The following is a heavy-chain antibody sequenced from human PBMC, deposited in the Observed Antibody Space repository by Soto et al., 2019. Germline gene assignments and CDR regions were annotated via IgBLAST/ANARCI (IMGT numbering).Heavy chain of an antibody. J-gene: IGHJ6*02. V-gene: IGHV4-59*01. CDR3: ARDYYHDSRGYPGAQYYGMDV. D-gene: IGHD3-22*01. CDR1: GGSFSSYY. Sequence: SETLSLTCTVSGGSFSSYYWSWIRQPPGKGLEWIGHIYYSGSTKYNPSLKNRVTLSVDTSKNQLSLKLSSVTAAGTAVYYCARDYYHDSRGYPGAQYYGMDVWGQGTTVTVSS. CDR2: IYYSGST.